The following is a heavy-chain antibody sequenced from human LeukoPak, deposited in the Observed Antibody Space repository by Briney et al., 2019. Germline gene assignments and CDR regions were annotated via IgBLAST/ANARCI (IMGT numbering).Heavy chain of an antibody. CDR3: TRDSGTAAAGP. CDR1: GYTFTSYD. CDR2: MNPNSGNT. V-gene: IGHV1-8*03. J-gene: IGHJ3*01. Sequence: ASVKVSCKASGYTFTSYDINWVRQATGQGLEWMGWMNPNSGNTGYAQKFQGRVTITRNTSISTAYMELSSLKTEDTAVYYCTRDSGTAAAGPWGQGTMVTVSS. D-gene: IGHD6-13*01.